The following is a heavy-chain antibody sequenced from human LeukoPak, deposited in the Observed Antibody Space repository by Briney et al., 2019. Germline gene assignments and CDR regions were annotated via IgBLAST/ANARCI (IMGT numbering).Heavy chain of an antibody. V-gene: IGHV3-66*02. CDR3: ARTRGDFWSGYYPVNWFDP. D-gene: IGHD3-3*01. CDR1: GFTVSSNY. Sequence: GGSLRLSCAASGFTVSSNYMSWVRQAPGKGLEWVPVIYSGGSTYYADSVKGRFTISRDNSKNTLYLQMNSLRAEDTAVYYCARTRGDFWSGYYPVNWFDPWGQGTLVTVSS. J-gene: IGHJ5*02. CDR2: IYSGGST.